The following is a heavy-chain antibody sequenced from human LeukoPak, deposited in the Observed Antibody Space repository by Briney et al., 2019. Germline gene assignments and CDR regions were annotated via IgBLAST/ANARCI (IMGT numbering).Heavy chain of an antibody. CDR3: TTGAWIQLWLADY. D-gene: IGHD5-18*01. V-gene: IGHV3-15*01. Sequence: PGGSLRLSCAASGFTFTNAWMTWVRQAPGKGLEWVGLIKGKTDGGTADYAASVKGRFTISRDDSETTLYLQMDSLKAEDTAVYYCTTGAWIQLWLADYWGRGTLVTVSS. J-gene: IGHJ4*02. CDR1: GFTFTNAW. CDR2: IKGKTDGGTA.